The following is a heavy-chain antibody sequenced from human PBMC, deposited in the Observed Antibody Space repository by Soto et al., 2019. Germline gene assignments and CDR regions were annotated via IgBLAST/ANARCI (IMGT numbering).Heavy chain of an antibody. J-gene: IGHJ2*01. Sequence: QVQLQESGPGLVKPSQTLSLTCTVSGGSISSGGYYWSWIRQHPGKGLEWIGYIYYSGSTYYNPSLKSRVTLSVDTSKNQFSLKLSSVTAADTAVYYCARDREYGDYVNWYFDLWGRGTLVTVSS. D-gene: IGHD4-17*01. CDR1: GGSISSGGYY. V-gene: IGHV4-31*03. CDR3: ARDREYGDYVNWYFDL. CDR2: IYYSGST.